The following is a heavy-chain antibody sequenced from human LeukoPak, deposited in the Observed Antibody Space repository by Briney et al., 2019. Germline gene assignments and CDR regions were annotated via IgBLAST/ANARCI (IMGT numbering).Heavy chain of an antibody. CDR3: ARDGRIDLAFDI. V-gene: IGHV3-74*01. CDR1: GFTFSNYW. Sequence: GGSLRLSCAASGFTFSNYWMHWVRQAPGKGLVWVSRINSDGSSTYYADSVKGRFTVSRDNAKNSLYLQMNSLRADDTAVYYCARDGRIDLAFDIWGQGTMVTVSS. J-gene: IGHJ3*02. CDR2: INSDGSST. D-gene: IGHD2-15*01.